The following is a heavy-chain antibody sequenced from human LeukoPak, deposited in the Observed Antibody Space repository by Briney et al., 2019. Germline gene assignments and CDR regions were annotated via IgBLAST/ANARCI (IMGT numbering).Heavy chain of an antibody. CDR3: ARLAGYFYDRSGYPKLSSLIDY. Sequence: GGSLRLSCAASGFTFSSYWMHWVRQAPGKGLVWVSLISGDGSTTIYADSVKGRFTIPRDNAKNTLFLQMNSLRAEDTAVYYCARLAGYFYDRSGYPKLSSLIDYWGQGTLVTVSS. J-gene: IGHJ4*02. D-gene: IGHD3-22*01. CDR1: GFTFSSYW. V-gene: IGHV3-74*01. CDR2: ISGDGSTT.